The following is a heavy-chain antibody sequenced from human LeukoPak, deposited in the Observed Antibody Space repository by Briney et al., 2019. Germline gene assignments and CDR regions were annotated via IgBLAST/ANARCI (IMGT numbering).Heavy chain of an antibody. CDR3: ARGSPRAEQ. V-gene: IGHV4-59*01. Sequence: KSSETLSLTCTVSGGSISSYYWSWIRQSPGKGLEWIGYVHSRGTTDYNPSLRSRLTISVDTSKNQFFLRLTSVTAADTAVYYCARGSPRAEQWGQGTLVTVSP. J-gene: IGHJ4*02. CDR1: GGSISSYY. D-gene: IGHD1/OR15-1a*01. CDR2: VHSRGTT.